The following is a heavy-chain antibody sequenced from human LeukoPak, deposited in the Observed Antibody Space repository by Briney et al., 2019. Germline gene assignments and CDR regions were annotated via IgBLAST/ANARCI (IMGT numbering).Heavy chain of an antibody. Sequence: PGRSLRLSCAASGFTFSSYGMHWVRQAPGKGLEWVAVIWYDGSNKYYADSVKGRFTISRDNSKNTLYLQMNSLRAEDTAVYYCARETYYYDSRWSGAFDIWGQGTMVIVSS. D-gene: IGHD3-22*01. CDR3: ARETYYYDSRWSGAFDI. J-gene: IGHJ3*02. CDR1: GFTFSSYG. CDR2: IWYDGSNK. V-gene: IGHV3-33*01.